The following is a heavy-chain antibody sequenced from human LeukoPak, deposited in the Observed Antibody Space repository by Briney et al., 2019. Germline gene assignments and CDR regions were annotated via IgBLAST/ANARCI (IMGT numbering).Heavy chain of an antibody. J-gene: IGHJ4*02. CDR3: AQIVVVPAATAAAFDY. CDR2: IRYDGSNK. D-gene: IGHD2-2*01. CDR1: GFTFSSYG. V-gene: IGHV3-30*02. Sequence: GGSLRLSCAASGFTFSSYGMHWVRQAPGKGLEWVAFIRYDGSNKYYADSVKGRFTISRDNSKNTLYLQMNSLRAEDTAVYYCAQIVVVPAATAAAFDYWGQGTLVTVSS.